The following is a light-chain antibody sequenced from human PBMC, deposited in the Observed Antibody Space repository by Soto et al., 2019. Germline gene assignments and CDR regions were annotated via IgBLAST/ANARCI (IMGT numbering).Light chain of an antibody. Sequence: QVTQSPSSLSASVGDNVTITCRASQTIRKYLNWYQQKPPKAPKLLIYTASRLHSGVPSRFSGSGSETDFTLTINNLQPADFATYYCHQSYITPPITFGQGTRLEIK. J-gene: IGKJ5*01. CDR3: HQSYITPPIT. CDR1: QTIRKY. CDR2: TAS. V-gene: IGKV1-39*01.